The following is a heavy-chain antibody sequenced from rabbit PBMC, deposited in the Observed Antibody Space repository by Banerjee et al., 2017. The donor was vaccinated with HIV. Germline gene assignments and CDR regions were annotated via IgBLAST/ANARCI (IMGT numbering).Heavy chain of an antibody. Sequence: QEQLKESGGDLVKPGASLTLTCTASGFSFSGNYYMCWVRQAPGKGLEWIACIYAGSSVRTYYANWAKGRFTISKTSSTTVTLQMTSLTAADTATYFCARDAGYAGYNVEYYFNLWGPGTLVTVS. D-gene: IGHD7-1*01. CDR1: GFSFSGNYY. CDR3: ARDAGYAGYNVEYYFNL. CDR2: IYAGSSVRT. V-gene: IGHV1S45*01. J-gene: IGHJ4*01.